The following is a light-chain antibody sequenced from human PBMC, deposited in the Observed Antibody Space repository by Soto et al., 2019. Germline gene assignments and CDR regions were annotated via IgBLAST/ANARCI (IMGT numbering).Light chain of an antibody. V-gene: IGKV3-15*01. J-gene: IGKJ2*01. CDR3: QQYSNWPPKT. Sequence: ELVMTQSPSTLYVSPGERATLSCRASQSVSSNLAWYQQKPGQAPRLLIYGASTRATGIPARFSGSGSGTEFTLTISSLQSEDFSVYYCQQYSNWPPKTFGQGTKLEIK. CDR1: QSVSSN. CDR2: GAS.